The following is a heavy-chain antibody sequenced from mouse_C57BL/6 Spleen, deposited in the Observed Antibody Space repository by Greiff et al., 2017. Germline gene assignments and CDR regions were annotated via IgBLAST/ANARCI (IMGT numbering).Heavy chain of an antibody. CDR3: PTDYGSSYGFAD. CDR1: GFNFKDDY. V-gene: IGHV14-4*01. D-gene: IGHD1-1*01. CDR2: IDPENGDT. Sequence: EVMLVESGAELVRPGASVKLSCTASGFNFKDDYMHWVKQRPEQGLEWIGWIDPENGDTEYASKFQGKATITADTSSNTAYLQLSSLTSEDTAVYYCPTDYGSSYGFADWGQGTLVTVS. J-gene: IGHJ3*01.